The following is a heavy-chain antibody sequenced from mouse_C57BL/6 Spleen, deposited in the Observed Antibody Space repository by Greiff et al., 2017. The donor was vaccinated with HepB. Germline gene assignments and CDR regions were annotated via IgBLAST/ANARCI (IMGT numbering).Heavy chain of an antibody. J-gene: IGHJ4*01. V-gene: IGHV5-12*01. D-gene: IGHD2-3*01. Sequence: EVKVVESGGGLVQPGGSLKLSCAASGFTFSDYYMYWVRQTPEKRLEWVAYISNGGGSTYYPDTVKGRFTISRDNAKNTLYLQMSRLKSEDTAMYYCARHDGYLYAMDYWGQGTSVTVSS. CDR1: GFTFSDYY. CDR2: ISNGGGST. CDR3: ARHDGYLYAMDY.